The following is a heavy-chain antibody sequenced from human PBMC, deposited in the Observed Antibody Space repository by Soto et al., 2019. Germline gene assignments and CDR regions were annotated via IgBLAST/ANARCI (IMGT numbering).Heavy chain of an antibody. D-gene: IGHD3-3*01. CDR3: AKDLTYYDFWSGYYGPGQGYYYGMDV. Sequence: QVQLVESGGGVVQPGRSLRLSCAASGFTFSSYGMHWVRQAPGKGLEWVAVISYDGSNKYYADSVKGRLTISRDNSKNTLYLQMNSLRAEDTAVYYCAKDLTYYDFWSGYYGPGQGYYYGMDVWGQGTTVTVSS. CDR1: GFTFSSYG. V-gene: IGHV3-30*18. CDR2: ISYDGSNK. J-gene: IGHJ6*02.